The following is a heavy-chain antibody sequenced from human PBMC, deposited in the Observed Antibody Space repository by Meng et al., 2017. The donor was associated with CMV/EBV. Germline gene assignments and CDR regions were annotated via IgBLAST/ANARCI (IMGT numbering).Heavy chain of an antibody. J-gene: IGHJ4*02. CDR1: GFTFSSYS. Sequence: GESLKISCAASGFTFSSYSMNWVRQAPGKGLEWVSSISSSSSYIYYADPVKGRFTISRDNAKNSLYLQMNSLRAEDTAVYYCANQYSSSWGGGYFDYWGQGTLVTVSS. CDR2: ISSSSSYI. D-gene: IGHD6-13*01. V-gene: IGHV3-21*01. CDR3: ANQYSSSWGGGYFDY.